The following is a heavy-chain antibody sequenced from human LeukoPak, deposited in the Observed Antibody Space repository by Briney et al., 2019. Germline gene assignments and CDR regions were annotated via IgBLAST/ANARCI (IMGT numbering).Heavy chain of an antibody. CDR1: GFTFGDYA. CDR3: TRGRGWLQAYSDY. V-gene: IGHV3-49*03. J-gene: IGHJ4*02. Sequence: GGSLRLSCTASGFTFGDYAMSWFRQAPGKGLEWVGFIRSKAYGGTTEYAASVKGRFTISRDDSKSIAYLQMNSLKTEDTAVYYCTRGRGWLQAYSDYWGQGTLVTVSS. D-gene: IGHD5-24*01. CDR2: IRSKAYGGTT.